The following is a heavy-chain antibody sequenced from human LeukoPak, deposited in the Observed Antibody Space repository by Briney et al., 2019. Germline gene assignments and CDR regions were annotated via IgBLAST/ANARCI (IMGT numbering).Heavy chain of an antibody. V-gene: IGHV1-24*01. CDR3: ATATQDIVLLGAFDI. Sequence: ASVKVSCKVSGYTLTELSMHWVRQAPGKGLEWMGGFDPEDSETIYAQKFQGRVTMTEDTSTDTAYMELSSLRSEDTAVYYCATATQDIVLLGAFDIWGQGTMVTVSS. CDR2: FDPEDSET. J-gene: IGHJ3*02. D-gene: IGHD2-8*01. CDR1: GYTLTELS.